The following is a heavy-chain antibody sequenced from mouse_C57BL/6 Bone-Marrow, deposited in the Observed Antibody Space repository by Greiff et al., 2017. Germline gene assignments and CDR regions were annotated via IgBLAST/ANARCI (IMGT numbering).Heavy chain of an antibody. Sequence: QVQLQQPGAELVKPGASVKLSCKASGCTFTSYWMHWVKQRPGQGLEWIGMIHPNSGSTNYNEKFKSKATLTVDKSSSTAYMQLSSLTSEDSAVYYCARRGVYYDYLRGAMDYWGQGTSVTVSS. CDR2: IHPNSGST. V-gene: IGHV1-64*01. CDR3: ARRGVYYDYLRGAMDY. D-gene: IGHD2-4*01. J-gene: IGHJ4*01. CDR1: GCTFTSYW.